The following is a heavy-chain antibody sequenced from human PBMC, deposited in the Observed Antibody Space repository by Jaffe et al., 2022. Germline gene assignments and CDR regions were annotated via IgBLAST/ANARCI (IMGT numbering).Heavy chain of an antibody. CDR1: GYSISSGYY. CDR3: ARSPYYYGSGSYYNG. J-gene: IGHJ4*02. CDR2: IYHSGST. V-gene: IGHV4-38-2*01. Sequence: QVQLQESGPGLVKPSETLSLTCAVSGYSISSGYYWGWIRQPPGKGLEWIGSIYHSGSTYYNPSLKSRVTISVDTSKNQFSLKLSSVTAADTAVYYCARSPYYYGSGSYYNGWGQGTLVTVSS. D-gene: IGHD3-10*01.